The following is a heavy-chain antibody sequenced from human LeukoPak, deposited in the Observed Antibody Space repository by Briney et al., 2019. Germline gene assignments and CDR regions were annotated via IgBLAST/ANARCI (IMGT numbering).Heavy chain of an antibody. CDR3: ASTVAGGYSLYYFDY. Sequence: ASVKVSCKASGYTFTGYYMHWVRQAPGQGLEWMGWINPNSGGTNYAQKFQGRVTMTRDTSISTAYMELSSLRPEDTAVYYCASTVAGGYSLYYFDYWGQGTLVTVSS. D-gene: IGHD3-22*01. CDR1: GYTFTGYY. CDR2: INPNSGGT. J-gene: IGHJ4*02. V-gene: IGHV1-2*02.